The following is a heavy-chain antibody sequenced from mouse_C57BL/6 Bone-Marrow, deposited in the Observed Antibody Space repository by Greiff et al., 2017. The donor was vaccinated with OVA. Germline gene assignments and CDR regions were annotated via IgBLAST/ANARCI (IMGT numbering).Heavy chain of an antibody. CDR2: IRNKANGYTT. J-gene: IGHJ4*01. V-gene: IGHV7-3*01. CDR3: ASSSS. Sequence: DVMLVESGGGLVQPGGSLSLSCAASGFTFTDYYMSWVRQPPGKALEWLGFIRNKANGYTTEYSASVKGRFTISRDHSPCLLYLPLYSLLASDSATYYFASSSSWGQGTSVPVSS. CDR1: GFTFTDYY.